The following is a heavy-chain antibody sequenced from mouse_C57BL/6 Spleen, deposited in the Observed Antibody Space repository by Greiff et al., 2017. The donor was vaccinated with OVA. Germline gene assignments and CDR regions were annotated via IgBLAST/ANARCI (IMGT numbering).Heavy chain of an antibody. D-gene: IGHD1-1*01. CDR3: ARSPITTVVGYYAMDY. J-gene: IGHJ4*01. CDR1: GYTFTSYW. Sequence: VQLQQSGTELVKPGASVKLSCKASGYTFTSYWMHWVKQRPGQGLEWIGNINPSNGGTNYNEKFKSKATLTVDKSSSTAYMQLSSLTSEDSAVYYCARSPITTVVGYYAMDYWGQGTSVTVSS. V-gene: IGHV1-53*01. CDR2: INPSNGGT.